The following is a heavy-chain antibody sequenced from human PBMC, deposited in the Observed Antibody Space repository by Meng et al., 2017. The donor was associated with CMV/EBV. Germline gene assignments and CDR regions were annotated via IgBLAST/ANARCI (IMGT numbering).Heavy chain of an antibody. CDR3: AKSISVAGTYWYFDL. CDR2: ISYDGSNK. Sequence: GESLKISCAASGFTFSSYAMHWVRQAPGKGLEWVAVISYDGSNKYYADSVKGRFTISRDNSKNTLFLQMNSLRAEDTALYYCAKSISVAGTYWYFDLWGRGTLVTVSS. J-gene: IGHJ2*01. CDR1: GFTFSSYA. V-gene: IGHV3-30*04. D-gene: IGHD6-19*01.